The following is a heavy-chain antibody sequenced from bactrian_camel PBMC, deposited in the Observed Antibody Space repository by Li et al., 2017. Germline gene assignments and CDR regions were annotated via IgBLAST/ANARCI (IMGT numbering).Heavy chain of an antibody. Sequence: HVQLVESGGGLVQPGGSLRISCVASGFMFRSYRMSWVRQAPGKGLEWVSYINSGSDTTHYADSVRGRFTFSRDNAKSTLYLQLNSLKIEDTAMYYCAKLGPSPIATDLFESWGQGTQVTVS. CDR3: AKLGPSPIATDLFES. V-gene: IGHV3S37*01. CDR1: GFMFRSYR. CDR2: INSGSDTT. J-gene: IGHJ4*01. D-gene: IGHD4*01.